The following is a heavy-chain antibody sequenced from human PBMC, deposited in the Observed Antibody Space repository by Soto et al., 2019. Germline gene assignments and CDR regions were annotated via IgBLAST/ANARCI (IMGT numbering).Heavy chain of an antibody. Sequence: EVHLEESGGGLVQPGGSLRLSCAASGFSLSPYWMHWVRQVPGRGLESVARLSSDGFGAAYADSVKGRFFISRDIARNTLSLQMNSLRADDTAVYYCARDLGGPDYWGRGTSVTVSS. J-gene: IGHJ4*02. CDR3: ARDLGGPDY. D-gene: IGHD3-16*01. CDR1: GFSLSPYW. CDR2: LSSDGFGA. V-gene: IGHV3-74*03.